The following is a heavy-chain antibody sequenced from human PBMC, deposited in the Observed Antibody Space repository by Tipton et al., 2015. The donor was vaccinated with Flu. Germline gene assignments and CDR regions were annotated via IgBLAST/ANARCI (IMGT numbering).Heavy chain of an antibody. CDR1: GGSISSGSYY. D-gene: IGHD3-10*01. CDR2: IYTSVST. J-gene: IGHJ3*02. Sequence: TLSLTCTVSGGSISSGSYYWSWIRQPAGKGLEWIGRIYTSVSTNYNPSLKSRVTISVDTSKNQFSLKLSSVTAADTAVYYCARDRITMVRGVPHDAFDIWGQGTMVTASS. CDR3: ARDRITMVRGVPHDAFDI. V-gene: IGHV4-61*02.